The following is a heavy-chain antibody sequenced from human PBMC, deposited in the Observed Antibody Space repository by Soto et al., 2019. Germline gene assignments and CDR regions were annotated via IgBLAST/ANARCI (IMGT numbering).Heavy chain of an antibody. J-gene: IGHJ6*02. Sequence: SVKVSCKASGGTFSSYAISWVRQAPGQGLEWMGGIIPIFGTANYAQKFQGRVTITADESASTAYMELSSLRAEDTAVYYCARDGVGYCSSTSCYRGFYYYGMDVWGQGTTVTVSS. D-gene: IGHD2-2*01. V-gene: IGHV1-69*13. CDR2: IIPIFGTA. CDR1: GGTFSSYA. CDR3: ARDGVGYCSSTSCYRGFYYYGMDV.